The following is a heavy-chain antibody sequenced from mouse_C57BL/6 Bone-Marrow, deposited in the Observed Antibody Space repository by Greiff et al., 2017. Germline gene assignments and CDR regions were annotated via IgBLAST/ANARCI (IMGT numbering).Heavy chain of an antibody. Sequence: EVQLQESGGGLVQPGGSMKLSCVASGFTFSNYWMNWVRQSPEKGLEWVAQIRLKSDNYATHYAESVKGRFTISRDDSKSSVYLQMNNLRAEDTGIYYCTGITTVVAYYFDYWGQGTTLTVSS. CDR3: TGITTVVAYYFDY. CDR1: GFTFSNYW. CDR2: IRLKSDNYAT. D-gene: IGHD1-1*01. V-gene: IGHV6-3*01. J-gene: IGHJ2*01.